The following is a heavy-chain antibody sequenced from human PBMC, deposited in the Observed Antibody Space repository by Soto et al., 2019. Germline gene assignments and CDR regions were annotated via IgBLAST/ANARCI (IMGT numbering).Heavy chain of an antibody. CDR1: GDSISSSSYY. D-gene: IGHD2-8*02. V-gene: IGHV4-61*01. Sequence: QVQLQESGPGLVKPSETLSLTCTVSGDSISSSSYYWSWIRQPPGKGLEWIGYIYYTGNTDYNPSLKSRLTISLDMSKNQFSLTLNSVTAADTAVYYCVRYCAGGNCSVGRFHPWGQGALVTVSS. CDR3: VRYCAGGNCSVGRFHP. CDR2: IYYTGNT. J-gene: IGHJ5*02.